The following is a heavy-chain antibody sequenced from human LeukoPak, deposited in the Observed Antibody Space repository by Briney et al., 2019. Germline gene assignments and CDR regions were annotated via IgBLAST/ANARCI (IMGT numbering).Heavy chain of an antibody. CDR3: ASDSYGYNY. D-gene: IGHD5-18*01. Sequence: GGSLRLSCAASGFTFSSYAMHWVRQAPGKGLEYVSAISSNGGSTYYANSVKGRFTISRDNSKNTLYLQMGSLRAEDMAVYYCASDSYGYNYWGQGTLVTVPS. CDR2: ISSNGGST. V-gene: IGHV3-64*01. J-gene: IGHJ4*02. CDR1: GFTFSSYA.